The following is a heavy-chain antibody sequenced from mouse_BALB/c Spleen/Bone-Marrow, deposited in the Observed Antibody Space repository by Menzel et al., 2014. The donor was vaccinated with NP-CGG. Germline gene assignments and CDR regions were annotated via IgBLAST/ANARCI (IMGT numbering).Heavy chain of an antibody. D-gene: IGHD2-14*01. V-gene: IGHV1S137*01. J-gene: IGHJ4*01. Sequence: QVQLQQSGAKLVRPGVSVKISCKGSGYTFTDHAIHWVKRSHAKSLEWIGVISGYYGDAIYNQKFKGKATMTVDKSSSTAYMELARLTPEDSAIYYCARSGKVRNAMDYWGQGTSVTVSS. CDR1: GYTFTDHA. CDR2: ISGYYGDA. CDR3: ARSGKVRNAMDY.